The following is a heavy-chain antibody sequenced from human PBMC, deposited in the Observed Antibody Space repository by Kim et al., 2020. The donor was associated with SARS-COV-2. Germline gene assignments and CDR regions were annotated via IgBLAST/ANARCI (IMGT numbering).Heavy chain of an antibody. V-gene: IGHV1-46*01. Sequence: AQKFQGRVTMTRDTSTSTVYMELSSLRSEDTAVYYCAREVVVAAIYAFDIWGQGTMVTVSS. J-gene: IGHJ3*02. CDR3: AREVVVAAIYAFDI. D-gene: IGHD2-15*01.